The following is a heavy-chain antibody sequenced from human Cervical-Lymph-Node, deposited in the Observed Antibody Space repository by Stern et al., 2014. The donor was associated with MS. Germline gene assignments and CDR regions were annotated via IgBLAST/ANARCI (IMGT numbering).Heavy chain of an antibody. Sequence: VQLVESGPGLVKPSQTLSLTCTVSGGSISSGGYYWSWIRQHPGKGLERIGNIYDSRSTYYNPSLKSRVHISVDTSKNQFSLKLSSVTAADTAVYYCARSPGYSSSWYPYYFDYWGQGTLVTVSS. CDR3: ARSPGYSSSWYPYYFDY. V-gene: IGHV4-31*03. J-gene: IGHJ4*02. CDR1: GGSISSGGYY. CDR2: IYDSRST. D-gene: IGHD6-13*01.